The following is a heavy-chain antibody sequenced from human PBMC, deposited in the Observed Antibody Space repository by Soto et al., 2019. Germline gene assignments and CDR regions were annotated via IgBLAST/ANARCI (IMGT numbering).Heavy chain of an antibody. V-gene: IGHV3-21*01. Sequence: PGGPLRLSCTASGFTFSSYSMDWVRQAPGKGLEWVSSISSSSSYIYYADSVKGRFTISRDNAKNSLYLQMNSLRAEDTAVYYCARDRSGSYLYYFDYWGQGTLVTVSS. J-gene: IGHJ4*02. CDR1: GFTFSSYS. D-gene: IGHD1-26*01. CDR3: ARDRSGSYLYYFDY. CDR2: ISSSSSYI.